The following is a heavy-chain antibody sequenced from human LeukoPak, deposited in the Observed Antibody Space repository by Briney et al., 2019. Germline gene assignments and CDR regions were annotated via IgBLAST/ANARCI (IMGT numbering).Heavy chain of an antibody. V-gene: IGHV3-30*02. CDR3: AKGMVAAAGGFDY. Sequence: PGGSLRLSCAASGFTFSSYGMHWVRQAPGKGLEWVAFIRYDGSNKYYADSVEGRFTISRDNSKNTLYLQMNSLRAEDTAVYYCAKGMVAAAGGFDYWGQGTLVTVSS. D-gene: IGHD6-13*01. CDR2: IRYDGSNK. J-gene: IGHJ4*02. CDR1: GFTFSSYG.